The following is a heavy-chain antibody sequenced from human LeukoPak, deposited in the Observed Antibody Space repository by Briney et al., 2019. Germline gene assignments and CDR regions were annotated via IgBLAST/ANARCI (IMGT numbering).Heavy chain of an antibody. V-gene: IGHV3-7*01. CDR1: GFTFSTSW. D-gene: IGHD6-19*01. J-gene: IGHJ4*02. CDR2: INQDGSDK. CDR3: AREGGWPN. Sequence: PGGSLRLSCAASGFTFSTSWKSWVRQAPGKGLEWVANINQDGSDKYYVDSLKGRFTISRDNAKNSVYLQMNSLRAEDTAVYYCAREGGWPNWGQGTLVTVSS.